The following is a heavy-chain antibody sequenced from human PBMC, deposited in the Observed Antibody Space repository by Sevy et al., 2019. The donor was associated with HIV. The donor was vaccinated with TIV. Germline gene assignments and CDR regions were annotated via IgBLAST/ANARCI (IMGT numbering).Heavy chain of an antibody. CDR2: INPNSGDT. CDR1: GYTFTDYY. CDR3: ARDPVAPNPAGMDV. Sequence: ASVKVSCKASGYTFTDYYMHWVRQAPGQGLEWMGRINPNSGDTNFVQKFQGRVTMTRDTSISTAYMELSRLTSDDTAVEYCARDPVAPNPAGMDVWGQGTTVTVSS. D-gene: IGHD5-12*01. J-gene: IGHJ6*02. V-gene: IGHV1-2*06.